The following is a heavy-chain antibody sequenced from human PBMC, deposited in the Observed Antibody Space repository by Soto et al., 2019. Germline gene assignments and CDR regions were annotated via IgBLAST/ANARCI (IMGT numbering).Heavy chain of an antibody. J-gene: IGHJ4*02. CDR3: AKAQWELSAFDY. CDR1: GFTFSSYA. D-gene: IGHD1-26*01. CDR2: ISGSGGST. Sequence: GGALRLSCAASGFTFSSYAMSWVRQAPGKGLEWVSAISGSGGSTYYADSVKGRFTISRDNSKNTLYLQMNSLRAEDTAVYYCAKAQWELSAFDYWGQGTLVTVSS. V-gene: IGHV3-23*01.